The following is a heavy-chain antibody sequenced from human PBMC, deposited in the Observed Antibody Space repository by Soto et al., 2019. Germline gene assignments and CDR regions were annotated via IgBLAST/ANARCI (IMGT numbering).Heavy chain of an antibody. CDR1: GDSVSSNSAA. CDR2: TYYRSKWYN. CDR3: ARDQTSHRMESKYYFDY. J-gene: IGHJ4*02. V-gene: IGHV6-1*01. Sequence: SQTLSLTCAISGDSVSSNSAAWNWIRQSPSRGLEWLGRTYYRSKWYNDYAVSVKSRITINPDTSKNQFSLQLNSVTPEDTAVYYCARDQTSHRMESKYYFDYCGQGTLVTV. D-gene: IGHD3-3*01.